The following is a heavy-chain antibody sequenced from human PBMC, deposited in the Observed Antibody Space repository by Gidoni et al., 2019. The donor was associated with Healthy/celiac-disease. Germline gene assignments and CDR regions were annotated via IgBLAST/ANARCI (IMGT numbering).Heavy chain of an antibody. CDR3: ARGAGIAVAGYYFDY. V-gene: IGHV1-2*02. Sequence: QVQLVQSGAEVKKPGASVKVSCKASGYTFTGYYMHWVRQAPGQGLEWMGWCNPNSGGTNYAQKFQGRVTMTRDTSISTAYMELSRLRSDDTAVYYCARGAGIAVAGYYFDYWGQGTLVTVSS. J-gene: IGHJ4*02. CDR2: CNPNSGGT. CDR1: GYTFTGYY. D-gene: IGHD6-19*01.